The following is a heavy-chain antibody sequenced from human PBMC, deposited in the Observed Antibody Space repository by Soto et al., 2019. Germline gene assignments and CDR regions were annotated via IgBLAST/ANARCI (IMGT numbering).Heavy chain of an antibody. D-gene: IGHD3-10*01. Sequence: GGSLRLSCAASGFTVSSNYMSWVRQAPGKGLEWVSVIYSGGSTYYADSVKGRFTISRDNSKNTLYLQMNSLRAEDKDVYYCAREVQYGLGYWGQGTLVTVSS. J-gene: IGHJ4*02. CDR2: IYSGGST. CDR3: AREVQYGLGY. CDR1: GFTVSSNY. V-gene: IGHV3-53*01.